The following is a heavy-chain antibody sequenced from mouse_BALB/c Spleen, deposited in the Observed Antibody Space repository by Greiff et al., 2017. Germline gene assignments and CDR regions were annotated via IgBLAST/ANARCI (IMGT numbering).Heavy chain of an antibody. V-gene: IGHV2-6-7*01. CDR1: GFSLTGYG. Sequence: VQRVESGPGLVAPSQSLSITCTVSGFSLTGYGVNWVRQPPGKGLEWLGMIWGDGSTDYNSALKSRLSISKDNSKSQVFLKMNSLQTDDTARYYCARDQDYYGSRYYYAMDYWGQGTSVTVSS. CDR2: IWGDGST. D-gene: IGHD1-1*01. CDR3: ARDQDYYGSRYYYAMDY. J-gene: IGHJ4*01.